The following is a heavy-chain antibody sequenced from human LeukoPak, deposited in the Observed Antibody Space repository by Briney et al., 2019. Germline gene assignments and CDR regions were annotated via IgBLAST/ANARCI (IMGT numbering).Heavy chain of an antibody. V-gene: IGHV1-18*01. D-gene: IGHD3-3*01. J-gene: IGHJ5*02. Sequence: GASVKVSCKASGYTFTSYGVTWVRQAPGQGLEWMGWINTYNANIKYAQKFQGRVTMTTDTSTSTAYMELRSLRSDDTAVYFCARAGVVWSDEFHYWFDPWGQGTLVAVSS. CDR1: GYTFTSYG. CDR2: INTYNANI. CDR3: ARAGVVWSDEFHYWFDP.